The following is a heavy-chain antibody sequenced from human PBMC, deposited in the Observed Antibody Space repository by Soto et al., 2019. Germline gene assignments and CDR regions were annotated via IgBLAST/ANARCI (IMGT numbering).Heavy chain of an antibody. V-gene: IGHV4-38-2*01. J-gene: IGHJ4*01. D-gene: IGHD3-10*01. CDR1: AYSISSDYY. CDR2: IYHSGST. Sequence: PSETLSLTCAVSAYSISSDYYWGWIRQPPGMGLEWIGTIYHSGSTYYNPSLRSRLTISVDTSKNQFSLKLSSVTAADTAVYYCARLRGRTYSHYHFDYWGRGTLVTVSS. CDR3: ARLRGRTYSHYHFDY.